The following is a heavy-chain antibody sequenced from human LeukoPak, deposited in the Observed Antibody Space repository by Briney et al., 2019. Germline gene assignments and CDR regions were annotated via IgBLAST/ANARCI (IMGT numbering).Heavy chain of an antibody. D-gene: IGHD6-13*01. CDR2: IILIFDTA. CDR3: ARDPFSSSSFDY. V-gene: IGHV1-69*06. CDR1: GYMFTSYG. J-gene: IGHJ4*02. Sequence: SVKVSCKASGYMFTSYGISWVRQAPGQGLEWMGGIILIFDTANYAQKFKGRLTITADKSTSTAYMELSSLRSEDTAVYYCARDPFSSSSFDYWGQGTLVTVSS.